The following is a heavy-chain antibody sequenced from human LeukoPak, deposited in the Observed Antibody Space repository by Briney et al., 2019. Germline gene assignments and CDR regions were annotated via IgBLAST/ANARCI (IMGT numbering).Heavy chain of an antibody. CDR2: IYYSGST. CDR3: AKSREEIRGLDAFDI. V-gene: IGHV4-31*03. CDR1: GGSISSDDYC. Sequence: PSETLSLTCSVSGGSISSDDYCWNWIRERPGKALEWIGYIYYSGSTYYNPSLKSRVALSVDTSKNQFSLKLSSLTAADTAVYYCAKSREEIRGLDAFDIWGQGTMVTVSS. J-gene: IGHJ3*02. D-gene: IGHD5-24*01.